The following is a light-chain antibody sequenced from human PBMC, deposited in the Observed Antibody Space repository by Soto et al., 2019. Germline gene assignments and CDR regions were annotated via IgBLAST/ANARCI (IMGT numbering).Light chain of an antibody. CDR2: EVN. CDR1: NSDVGGYNY. CDR3: SSYGGSNNFVV. V-gene: IGLV2-8*01. J-gene: IGLJ2*01. Sequence: QSVLTQPPSASGSPGQSVTISCTGTNSDVGGYNYVSWYQQYPGNVPKLMIYEVNKRPSGVPDRFSGSKSGDTASLTVSGLQAEDEADYYCSSYGGSNNFVVFGGGTQLTVL.